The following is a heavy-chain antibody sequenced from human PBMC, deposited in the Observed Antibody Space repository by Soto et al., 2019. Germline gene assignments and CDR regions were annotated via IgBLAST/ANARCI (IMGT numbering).Heavy chain of an antibody. D-gene: IGHD3-16*01. CDR2: NIPRFGTR. CDR3: SRGRGIYNSGRSELDQ. V-gene: IGHV1-69*01. Sequence: QVQLVQSGAEVKTPGSSVRVSCKASGGTFSRYTLNWVRQAPGQGLEWMGGNIPRFGTRKYAPTLQDRVTNIADESYNPSHIELNSLMFQETAGHYWSRGRGIYNSGRSELDQWGQGPLVTVSS. CDR1: GGTFSRYT. J-gene: IGHJ4*02.